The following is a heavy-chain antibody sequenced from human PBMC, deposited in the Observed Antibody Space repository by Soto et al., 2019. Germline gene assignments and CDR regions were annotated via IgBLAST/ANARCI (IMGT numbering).Heavy chain of an antibody. V-gene: IGHV4-59*08. CDR1: GGSISSYY. Sequence: LSLTCTVSGGSISSYYWSWIRQPPGKGLEWIGYIYYSGSTNYNPSLKSRVTISVDTSKNQFSLKLSSVTAADTAVYYCARDKYYYDSSGYYEPYDAFDIWGQGTMVTVSS. D-gene: IGHD3-22*01. CDR3: ARDKYYYDSSGYYEPYDAFDI. CDR2: IYYSGST. J-gene: IGHJ3*02.